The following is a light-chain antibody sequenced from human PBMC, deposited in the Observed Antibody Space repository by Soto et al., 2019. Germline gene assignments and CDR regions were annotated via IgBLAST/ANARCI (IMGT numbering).Light chain of an antibody. Sequence: EIAMTQSPATLSVSPGERATLSCRASQSVSSNLAWYQQKPGQAPRLLIYDASTRATGIPARFSGSGSGTEFTLTISSLQSEDFAVYYCQQYNDWPPKYTFGQGTNLEIK. CDR3: QQYNDWPPKYT. CDR2: DAS. V-gene: IGKV3-15*01. J-gene: IGKJ2*01. CDR1: QSVSSN.